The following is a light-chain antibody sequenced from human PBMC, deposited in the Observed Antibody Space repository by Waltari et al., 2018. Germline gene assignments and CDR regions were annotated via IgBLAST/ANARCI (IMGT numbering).Light chain of an antibody. CDR1: SSNIGSNY. J-gene: IGLJ3*02. CDR3: ATWDDSLSGPV. Sequence: QSVLTQPPSASGTPGQRVTISCSGSSSNIGSNYVHRYQQLPGTAPKPLIYRNNQRPSGVPDRFSGSKSGTSASLAISGLRSEDEADYYCATWDDSLSGPVFGGGTKLTVL. V-gene: IGLV1-47*01. CDR2: RNN.